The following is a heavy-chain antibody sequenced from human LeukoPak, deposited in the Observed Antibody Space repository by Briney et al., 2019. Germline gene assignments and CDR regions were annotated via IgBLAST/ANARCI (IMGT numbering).Heavy chain of an antibody. CDR1: GGSISSYY. V-gene: IGHV4-59*01. D-gene: IGHD5-12*01. CDR2: IYYSGST. J-gene: IGHJ4*02. CDR3: ASSRDGYDWAYFDY. Sequence: PETLSLTCTVSGGSISSYYWSWIRQPPGKGLEWIGYIYYSGSTNYNPSLKSRVTISVDTSKNQFSLKLGSVTAADTAVYYCASSRDGYDWAYFDYWGQGTLVTVSS.